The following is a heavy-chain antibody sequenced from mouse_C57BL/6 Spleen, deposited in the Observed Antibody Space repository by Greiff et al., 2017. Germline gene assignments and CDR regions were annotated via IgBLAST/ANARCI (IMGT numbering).Heavy chain of an antibody. Sequence: EVKVVESGGGLVQPGGSMKLSCVASGFTFSNYWMNWVRQSPEKGLEWVAQIRLKSDNYATHYAESVKGRFTISRDDSKSSVYLQMNNLRAEDTGIYYCIYYGSSPYFDVWGTGTTVTVSS. CDR1: GFTFSNYW. CDR3: IYYGSSPYFDV. V-gene: IGHV6-3*01. CDR2: IRLKSDNYAT. J-gene: IGHJ1*03. D-gene: IGHD1-1*01.